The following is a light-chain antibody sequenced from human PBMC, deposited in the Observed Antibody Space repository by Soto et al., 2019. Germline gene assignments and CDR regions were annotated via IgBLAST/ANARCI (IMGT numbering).Light chain of an antibody. CDR1: QSVSSNY. Sequence: EIVLTQSPVTLALSPGERATLSCSASQSVSSNYLAWYQQKPGQAPRLLIYGASSRATGIPDRLSGSGSGTDFTLTISRLEPEDFAVYYCQKYGSSPLKFGQGTKVDIK. CDR2: GAS. CDR3: QKYGSSPLK. J-gene: IGKJ1*01. V-gene: IGKV3-20*01.